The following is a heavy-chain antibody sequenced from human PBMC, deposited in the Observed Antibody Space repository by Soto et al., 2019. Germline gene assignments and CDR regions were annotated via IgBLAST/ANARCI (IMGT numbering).Heavy chain of an antibody. V-gene: IGHV1-18*01. J-gene: IGHJ6*02. CDR1: GYTFSSYG. D-gene: IGHD1-26*01. Sequence: ASVKVSCKASGYTFSSYGISWVRQAPGQGLEWMGRISIYNGDTNYAQRLQGRVTMTTDTSTSTAYMGLRSLRSDDTAVYYCARGGVGTTPRPYYYGLDVWGQGTTVTVSS. CDR3: ARGGVGTTPRPYYYGLDV. CDR2: ISIYNGDT.